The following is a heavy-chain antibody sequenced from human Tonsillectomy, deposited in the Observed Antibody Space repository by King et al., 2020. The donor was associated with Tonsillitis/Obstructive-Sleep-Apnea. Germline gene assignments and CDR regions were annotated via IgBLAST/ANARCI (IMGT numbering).Heavy chain of an antibody. CDR3: ARDYPETYDFWSGISDMDV. D-gene: IGHD3-3*01. CDR2: INPSGGST. J-gene: IGHJ6*03. Sequence: VQLVQSGAEVKKPGASVKVSCKASGYTFTSYYMHWVRQAPGQGLEWMGIINPSGGSTSYAQKFQGRVTMTRDTSTSTVYMELSSLRSEDTAVYYCARDYPETYDFWSGISDMDVWGKGTTVTVSS. CDR1: GYTFTSYY. V-gene: IGHV1-46*01.